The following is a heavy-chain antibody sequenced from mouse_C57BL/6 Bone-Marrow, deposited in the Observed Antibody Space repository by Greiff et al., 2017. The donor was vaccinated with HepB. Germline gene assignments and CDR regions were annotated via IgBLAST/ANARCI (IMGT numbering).Heavy chain of an antibody. J-gene: IGHJ2*01. CDR1: GYTFTSYW. CDR2: IDPNSGGT. Sequence: QVHVKQPGAELVKPGASVKLSCKASGYTFTSYWMHWVKQRHGRGLEWIGRIDPNSGGTKYNEKFKSKATLTVDKPSSTAYIQLSSLTSEDSAVYYCARHVFDYWGQGTTLTVSS. V-gene: IGHV1-72*01. CDR3: ARHVFDY.